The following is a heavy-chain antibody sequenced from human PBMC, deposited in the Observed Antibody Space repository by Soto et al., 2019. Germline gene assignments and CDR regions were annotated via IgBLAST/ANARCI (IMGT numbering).Heavy chain of an antibody. V-gene: IGHV3-15*01. J-gene: IGHJ4*02. CDR1: GFTFSNAW. CDR3: TTDPSYSSSWDY. CDR2: IKSKTDGGTT. Sequence: PGGSLRLSXAASGFTFSNAWMSWVRQAPGKGLEWVGRIKSKTDGGTTDYAAPVKGRFTISRDDSKNTLYLQMNSLKTEDTAVYYCTTDPSYSSSWDYWGQGTLVTVSS. D-gene: IGHD6-13*01.